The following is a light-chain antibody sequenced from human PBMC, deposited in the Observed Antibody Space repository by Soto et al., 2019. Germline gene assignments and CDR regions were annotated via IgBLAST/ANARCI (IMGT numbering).Light chain of an antibody. CDR1: SSDVGSYNL. CDR3: CSYAGSSTWV. CDR2: EGN. J-gene: IGLJ3*02. V-gene: IGLV2-23*01. Sequence: QSALTQPASVSGSPGQSITISCTGTSSDVGSYNLVSWYQQHPGKAPKLMIYEGNKRPSGVSNRFSGSKSGNTASLTISGLQAADEADYYCCSYAGSSTWVFGGGTQLTVL.